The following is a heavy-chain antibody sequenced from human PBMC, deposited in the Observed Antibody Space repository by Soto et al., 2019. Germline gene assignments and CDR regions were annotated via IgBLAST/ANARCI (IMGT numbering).Heavy chain of an antibody. Sequence: EVQLLESGGGLVQPGGSLRLSCAASGFTFSSYAMSWVRQAPGKGLEWVSAISGSGGSTYYADSVKGRFTISRDNSKNTLYLQMNSLRAEVTAVYYCASLRITIFGVVTPFDYWGQGTLVTVSS. CDR1: GFTFSSYA. D-gene: IGHD3-3*01. J-gene: IGHJ4*02. V-gene: IGHV3-23*01. CDR3: ASLRITIFGVVTPFDY. CDR2: ISGSGGST.